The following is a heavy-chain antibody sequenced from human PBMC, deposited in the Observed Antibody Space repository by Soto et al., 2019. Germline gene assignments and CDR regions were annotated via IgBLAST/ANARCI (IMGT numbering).Heavy chain of an antibody. J-gene: IGHJ5*02. Sequence: SETLSLTCTVSGGSISSSSYYWGWIRQPPGKGLEWIGSIYYSGSTYYNPSLKSRVTISVDTSKNQFSLKLSSVTTADTAVYYCARRGPFIAVAGFWFDPWGQGTLVTVSS. CDR1: GGSISSSSYY. D-gene: IGHD6-19*01. CDR2: IYYSGST. CDR3: ARRGPFIAVAGFWFDP. V-gene: IGHV4-39*01.